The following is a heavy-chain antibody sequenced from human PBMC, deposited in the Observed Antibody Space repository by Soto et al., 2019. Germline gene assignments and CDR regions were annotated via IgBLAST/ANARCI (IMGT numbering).Heavy chain of an antibody. CDR3: VRNVAGATVPYYFDF. V-gene: IGHV4-39*01. CDR2: LYDIESSSYNPYSESI. D-gene: IGHD1-26*01. Sequence: QQQLRESGPGLVKPSETLSLTCTVSGDSISRSTYYWGWIRQPPGKGLEWIGSLYDIESSSYNPYSESIYYNPSLKRRVTISADTSMNLFSLKLNSVTAADTAVYYCVRNVAGATVPYYFDFWGQGIVVTVSS. CDR1: GDSISRSTYY. J-gene: IGHJ4*02.